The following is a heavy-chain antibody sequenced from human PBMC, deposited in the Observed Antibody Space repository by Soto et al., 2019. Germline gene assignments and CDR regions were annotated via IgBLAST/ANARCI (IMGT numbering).Heavy chain of an antibody. V-gene: IGHV5-51*01. CDR2: VYPSDSDV. D-gene: IGHD6-13*01. Sequence: PGESLKISCQGTGYRFSSSWVGWVRQKPGKGLEWLGNVYPSDSDVRYSPAFEGQVTISADKSISTAYLQWSSLKASDTAMYYCARRGGAAGLLLLDVWGQGTTVTVSS. CDR1: GYRFSSSW. CDR3: ARRGGAAGLLLLDV. J-gene: IGHJ6*02.